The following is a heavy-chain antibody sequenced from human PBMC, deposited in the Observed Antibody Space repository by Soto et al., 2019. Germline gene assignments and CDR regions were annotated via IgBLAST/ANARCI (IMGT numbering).Heavy chain of an antibody. J-gene: IGHJ6*02. D-gene: IGHD3-16*01. CDR2: IYYSGST. Sequence: SETVSLTXTVSGGSISSSSYYWGWIRQPPGKGLEWIGSIYYSGSTYYNPSLKSRVTISVDTSKNQFSLKLSSVTAADTAVYYCATAGGPYYYYYYGMDVWGQGTTVTVSS. V-gene: IGHV4-39*01. CDR3: ATAGGPYYYYYYGMDV. CDR1: GGSISSSSYY.